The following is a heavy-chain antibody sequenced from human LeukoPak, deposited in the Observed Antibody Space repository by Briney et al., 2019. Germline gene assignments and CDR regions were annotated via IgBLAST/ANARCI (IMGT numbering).Heavy chain of an antibody. V-gene: IGHV3-23*01. Sequence: GGSLRLSCAASGFTFNSYAMYRVRQAPGKGLEWVSGIFGSGGSAHYADSVKGRLTISRDNSKNTVYLQMDSLSVEDPAVYYCAKTTTRYSSGRYPGWPVEHWGQGTLVIVSS. J-gene: IGHJ4*02. CDR1: GFTFNSYA. CDR3: AKTTTRYSSGRYPGWPVEH. CDR2: IFGSGGSA. D-gene: IGHD6-19*01.